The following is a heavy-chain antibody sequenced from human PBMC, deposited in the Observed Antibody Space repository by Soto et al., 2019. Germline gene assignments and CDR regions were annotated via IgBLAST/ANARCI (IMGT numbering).Heavy chain of an antibody. Sequence: PGGSLRLSCAASGFTFSSYAMSWVRQAPGKGLEWVSAISGSGGSTYYADSVRGRFTISRDNSKKTLYLQMSSLRADDTAVYFCTKALYCSSTSCYSGGDSFHVWGQGTMVTVSS. D-gene: IGHD2-2*01. CDR2: ISGSGGST. V-gene: IGHV3-23*01. CDR3: TKALYCSSTSCYSGGDSFHV. CDR1: GFTFSSYA. J-gene: IGHJ3*01.